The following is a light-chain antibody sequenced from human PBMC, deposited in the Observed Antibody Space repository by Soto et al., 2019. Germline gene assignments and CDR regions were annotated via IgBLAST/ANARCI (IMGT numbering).Light chain of an antibody. CDR1: QTIGAN. V-gene: IGKV1-39*01. CDR3: QQSYTTVYT. Sequence: DIQMTQSPSSLSASVGDRVTITCRASQTIGANLNWYRQKLGKAPTLLICDASTLQSGVPSRFSGLGSGTDFALTITSLQPDDSATYYCQQSYTTVYTFGQGTKVDIK. CDR2: DAS. J-gene: IGKJ2*01.